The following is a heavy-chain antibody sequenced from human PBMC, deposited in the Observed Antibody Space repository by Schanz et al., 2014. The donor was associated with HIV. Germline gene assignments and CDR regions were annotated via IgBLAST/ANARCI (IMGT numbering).Heavy chain of an antibody. CDR1: GFSFSSYV. J-gene: IGHJ4*02. Sequence: QVQVVESGGGVVQPGRSLRLSCAASGFSFSSYVMHWVRQAPGKGLEWVAVISYDGSNKYYADSVKGRFTISRDNSKNTLYLQMNNLRAEDTAVYYCAKSLPIETATITYFDYWGQGTLVTVSS. V-gene: IGHV3-33*05. CDR3: AKSLPIETATITYFDY. D-gene: IGHD1-20*01. CDR2: ISYDGSNK.